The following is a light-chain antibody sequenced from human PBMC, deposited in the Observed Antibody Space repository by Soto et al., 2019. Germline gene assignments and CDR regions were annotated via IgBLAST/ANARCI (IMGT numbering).Light chain of an antibody. J-gene: IGKJ4*01. Sequence: ETVMTQSPATLSVSPGERATLSCRAGQSVNNYLAWYQQKPGQAPRLLIRGASARATGIPARFSGSGSGTEFTLTISSLQSEDFAVYYCQQYNQWPLTFGGGTKVEI. CDR1: QSVNNY. V-gene: IGKV3-15*01. CDR3: QQYNQWPLT. CDR2: GAS.